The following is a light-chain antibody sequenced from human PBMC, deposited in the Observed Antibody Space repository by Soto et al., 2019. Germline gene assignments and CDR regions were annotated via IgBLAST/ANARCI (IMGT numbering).Light chain of an antibody. CDR1: QSLRSNF. Sequence: EIVLTQSPGTLSVSPGERATLSCTASQSLRSNFLAWYQQKPGQAPRLLIYDASSRAAGIPDRFSGSGSGTHFTLTISRLEPGDFAVYYCQHFGGTTFTFGQGTRLEIK. J-gene: IGKJ5*01. CDR2: DAS. V-gene: IGKV3-20*01. CDR3: QHFGGTTFT.